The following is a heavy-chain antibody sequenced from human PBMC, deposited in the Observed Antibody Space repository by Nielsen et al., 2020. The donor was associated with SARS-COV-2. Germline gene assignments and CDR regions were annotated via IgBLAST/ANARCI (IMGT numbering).Heavy chain of an antibody. CDR1: GYSFTGYY. Sequence: ASVKVSCKASGYSFTGYYMHWVRQAPGQGLEWMGRINPNNGATYYTQKFQGRVTMTRDTSISTAYMELSRLGSDDTAVYYCAREANYYYYYMDVWGKGTTVTVSS. V-gene: IGHV1-2*06. CDR3: AREANYYYYYMDV. CDR2: INPNNGAT. J-gene: IGHJ6*03.